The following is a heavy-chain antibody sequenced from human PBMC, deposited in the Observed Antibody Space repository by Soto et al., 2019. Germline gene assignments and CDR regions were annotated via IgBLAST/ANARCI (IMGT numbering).Heavy chain of an antibody. CDR2: IRGTNGNT. J-gene: IGHJ5*02. V-gene: IGHV3-23*01. CDR1: GFTFSVSA. CDR3: AKCTVDTIVTVGWCNWLDP. D-gene: IGHD5-12*01. Sequence: EVQLLESGGGLVQPGGSRRLSWEAPGFTFSVSAMGWVRQVPGKGLEWVSAIRGTNGNTHYAGSVKGRLTISRDNSKNTLYLQMNFLRAEDTAVYYCAKCTVDTIVTVGWCNWLDPWGQGTLVIVSS.